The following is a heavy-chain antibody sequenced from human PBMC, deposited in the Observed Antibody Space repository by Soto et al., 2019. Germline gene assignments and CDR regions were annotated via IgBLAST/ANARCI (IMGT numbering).Heavy chain of an antibody. CDR2: INPNSGGT. CDR1: GYTFTGYY. D-gene: IGHD3-3*01. J-gene: IGHJ6*04. Sequence: ASVKVSCKASGYTFTGYYMHWVRQAPGQGLEWMGWINPNSGGTNYAQKFQGWVTMTRDTSISTAYMELSRLRSDDTAVYYCARDLSPYYDFWSGYYPRPPIYCMDVWGKGTTVTVS. V-gene: IGHV1-2*04. CDR3: ARDLSPYYDFWSGYYPRPPIYCMDV.